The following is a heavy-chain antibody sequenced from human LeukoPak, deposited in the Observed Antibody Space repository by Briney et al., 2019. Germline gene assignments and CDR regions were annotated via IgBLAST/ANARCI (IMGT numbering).Heavy chain of an antibody. J-gene: IGHJ4*02. V-gene: IGHV3-30*18. CDR3: AKALYSGSWYGDY. CDR1: GFTFSSYG. D-gene: IGHD6-13*01. CDR2: ISYDGGNK. Sequence: PGRSLRLACAASGFTFSSYGVHWVRQAPGKGLEWVAIISYDGGNKYYADSVQGRFTISRDNSKNTLYLQMNSLRTEDTAVYYCAKALYSGSWYGDYWGQGTLVTVSS.